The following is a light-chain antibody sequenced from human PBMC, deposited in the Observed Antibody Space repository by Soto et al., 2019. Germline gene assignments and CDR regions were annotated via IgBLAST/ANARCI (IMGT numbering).Light chain of an antibody. Sequence: DIQMTQSPSSLSASVGDRVTITCRASQSITRIPSFLNWYQQKPGKAPKLLIYAASTLHSGVPSRFSGSGSGTDFTLTISNLQPEDFATYYCQQSYSPLFTFGPGTTVDIK. CDR3: QQSYSPLFT. CDR2: AAS. V-gene: IGKV1-39*01. J-gene: IGKJ3*01. CDR1: QSITRIPSF.